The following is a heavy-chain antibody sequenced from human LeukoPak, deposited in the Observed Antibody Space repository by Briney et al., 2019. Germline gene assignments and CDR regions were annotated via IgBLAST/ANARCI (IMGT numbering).Heavy chain of an antibody. D-gene: IGHD6-13*01. CDR2: IKQDGSEK. CDR1: GFTFNSYW. J-gene: IGHJ4*02. CDR3: AREIFGYSSSFDY. Sequence: GGSLRLSCAASGFTFNSYWMNWVRQAPGKGLEWVANIKQDGSEKYYVGSVKGRFTISRDNAKNTLYLHMNSLRAEDTAVYYCAREIFGYSSSFDYWGQGTPVTVSS. V-gene: IGHV3-7*01.